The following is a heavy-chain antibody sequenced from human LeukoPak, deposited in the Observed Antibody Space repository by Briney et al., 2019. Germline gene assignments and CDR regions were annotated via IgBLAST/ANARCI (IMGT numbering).Heavy chain of an antibody. D-gene: IGHD5-24*01. Sequence: GGSLRLSYAASGFTVSNNFISWVRQAPGKGLEWVSVIYRGGTTYYADSVRGRFTISRDNSKNTLYLQMNSLRAEDTAVYYCGGGDGHNHGDYWGQGTLVTVSS. V-gene: IGHV3-53*01. J-gene: IGHJ4*02. CDR3: GGGDGHNHGDY. CDR1: GFTVSNNF. CDR2: IYRGGTT.